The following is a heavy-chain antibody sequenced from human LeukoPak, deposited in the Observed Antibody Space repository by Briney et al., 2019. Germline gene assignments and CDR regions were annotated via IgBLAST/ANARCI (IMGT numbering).Heavy chain of an antibody. Sequence: PSETLSLTCTVSGGSISSSSYYWGWIRQPPGKGLEWIGEINHSGSTNYNPSLKSRVTISVDTSKNQFSLKLSSVTAADTAVYYCARGYDILTGYYRPQFDYWGQGTLVTVSS. D-gene: IGHD3-9*01. CDR2: INHSGST. J-gene: IGHJ4*02. CDR1: GGSISSSSYY. V-gene: IGHV4-39*07. CDR3: ARGYDILTGYYRPQFDY.